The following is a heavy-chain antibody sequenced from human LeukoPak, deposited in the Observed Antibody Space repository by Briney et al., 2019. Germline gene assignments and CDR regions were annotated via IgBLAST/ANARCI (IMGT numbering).Heavy chain of an antibody. J-gene: IGHJ4*02. Sequence: PGGSLRLSCAASGFTFSNAWMNWVRQAPGKGLEWVGRIKSKTDGGTTDYAAPVKGRFTISRDDSKNTLYLQMNSLRTEDTAVYYCTTLPGGIVGATYYFDYWGQGTLVTVSS. CDR2: IKSKTDGGTT. CDR1: GFTFSNAW. D-gene: IGHD1-26*01. CDR3: TTLPGGIVGATYYFDY. V-gene: IGHV3-15*07.